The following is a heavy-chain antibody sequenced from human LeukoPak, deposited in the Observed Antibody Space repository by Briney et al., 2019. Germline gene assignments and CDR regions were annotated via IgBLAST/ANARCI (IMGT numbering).Heavy chain of an antibody. CDR1: GFTFSSYW. CDR2: IKKDGSEK. D-gene: IGHD6-13*01. V-gene: IGHV3-7*01. CDR3: AKDRLAAAASYYFDY. J-gene: IGHJ4*02. Sequence: GGSLRLSCAASGFTFSSYWMSWVRQAPGKGLEWVANIKKDGSEKYYVDSVKGRFTISRDNAKTSLYLQMNSLRAEDTAVYYCAKDRLAAAASYYFDYWGQGTLVTVSS.